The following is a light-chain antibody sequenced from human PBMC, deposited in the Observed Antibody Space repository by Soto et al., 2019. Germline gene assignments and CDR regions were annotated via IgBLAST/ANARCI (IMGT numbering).Light chain of an antibody. CDR2: TND. CDR3: QSYDSSLSGSEV. CDR1: RSNIGSNS. V-gene: IGLV1-44*01. Sequence: QSVLTQPPSASGTPGQRVTISCSGSRSNIGSNSVNWYRQLPGTAPKLLIYTNDQRPAGVPDRFSGSKSGTSASLAISGLQSEDEADYYCQSYDSSLSGSEVFGNGTKVTVL. J-gene: IGLJ1*01.